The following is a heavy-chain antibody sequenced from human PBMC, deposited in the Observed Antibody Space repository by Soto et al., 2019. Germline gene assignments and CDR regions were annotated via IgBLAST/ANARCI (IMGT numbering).Heavy chain of an antibody. CDR1: GFTFSTYA. J-gene: IGHJ6*01. CDR2: TTGSGGST. V-gene: IGHV3-23*01. Sequence: PGGSLRLSWAASGFTFSTYAMNWVRQAPGQALERVTATTGSGGSTYHADSVKGRFTISRDNSRSTLYLQMNCLSAEDSAEYFCAKDRGGRAIFGVVISDGMDVWGQGTTVTVSS. D-gene: IGHD3-3*01. CDR3: AKDRGGRAIFGVVISDGMDV.